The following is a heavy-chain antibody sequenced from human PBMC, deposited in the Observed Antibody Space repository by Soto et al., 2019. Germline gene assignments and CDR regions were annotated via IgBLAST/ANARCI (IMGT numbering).Heavy chain of an antibody. D-gene: IGHD2-2*01. CDR2: INAGNGNT. Sequence: EASVKVSCKASGYTFTSYAMHWVRQAPGQRLEWMGWINAGNGNTKYSQKFQGRVTITRDTSASTAYTELSSLRSEDTAVYYCARVILTGYCSSTSCAYDAFDIWGQGTMVTVSS. J-gene: IGHJ3*02. CDR1: GYTFTSYA. V-gene: IGHV1-3*01. CDR3: ARVILTGYCSSTSCAYDAFDI.